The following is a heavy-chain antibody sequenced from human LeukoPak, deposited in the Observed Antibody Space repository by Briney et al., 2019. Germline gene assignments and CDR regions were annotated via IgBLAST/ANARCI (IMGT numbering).Heavy chain of an antibody. Sequence: GGSLRLSCAASGFTVSSNYMSWVRQAPGKGLEWVSVIYSGGTTYYADSVKGRFTISRDNSKNTLYLQMNSLRAEDTAVYYCARAAITSPQTYYYSYNMDVWGKGTTVTVSS. V-gene: IGHV3-53*01. J-gene: IGHJ6*03. D-gene: IGHD1-20*01. CDR1: GFTVSSNY. CDR2: IYSGGTT. CDR3: ARAAITSPQTYYYSYNMDV.